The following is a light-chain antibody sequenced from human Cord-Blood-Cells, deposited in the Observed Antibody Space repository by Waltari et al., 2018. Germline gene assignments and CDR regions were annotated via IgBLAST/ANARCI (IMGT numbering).Light chain of an antibody. J-gene: IGLJ1*01. CDR1: SSDVGGYHY. CDR2: DVS. CDR3: CSYAGSYTFV. V-gene: IGLV2-11*01. Sequence: QSALTQPRSVSGSPGQSVTISCTGTSSDVGGYHYVSWYQQHPGKAPKLMIYDVSKRPAGVPDRFSGSKCGSAASLTGSGRQAEDEADYYCCSYAGSYTFVFGTGAKVTVL.